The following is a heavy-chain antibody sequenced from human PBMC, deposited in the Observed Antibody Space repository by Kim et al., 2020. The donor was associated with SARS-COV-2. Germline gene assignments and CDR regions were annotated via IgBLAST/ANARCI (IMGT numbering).Heavy chain of an antibody. CDR3: ARYHLRAAAGTEWFDP. V-gene: IGHV1-18*01. Sequence: ASVKVSCKASGYTFTSYGISWVRQAPGQGLEWMGWISAYNGNTNYAQKLQGRVTMTTDTSTSTAYMELRSLRSDDTAVYYCARYHLRAAAGTEWFDPWGQGTLVTVSS. CDR1: GYTFTSYG. D-gene: IGHD6-13*01. J-gene: IGHJ5*02. CDR2: ISAYNGNT.